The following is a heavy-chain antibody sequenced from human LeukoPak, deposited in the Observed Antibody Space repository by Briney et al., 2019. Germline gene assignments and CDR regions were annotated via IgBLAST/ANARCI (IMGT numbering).Heavy chain of an antibody. Sequence: SETLSLTCAVSGGSISSGGYSWSWIRQPPGKGLEWIGYIYHSGSTYYNPSLKSRVTISVDTSKNQFYLKLSSVTAADTAVYYCARDREGKQLAHEGFDYWGQGTLVTVSS. CDR2: IYHSGST. CDR1: GGSISSGGYS. V-gene: IGHV4-30-2*01. J-gene: IGHJ4*02. CDR3: ARDREGKQLAHEGFDY. D-gene: IGHD6-13*01.